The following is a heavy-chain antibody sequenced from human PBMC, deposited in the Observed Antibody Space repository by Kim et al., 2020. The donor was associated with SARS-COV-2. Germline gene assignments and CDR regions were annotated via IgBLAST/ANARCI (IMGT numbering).Heavy chain of an antibody. CDR3: ARGQHLAVDAFDI. CDR2: IWYDGSNK. Sequence: GGSLRLSCAASGFTFSSYGMHWVRQAPGKGLEWVAVIWYDGSNKFYADSVKGRFTISRDNSKNTLYLQMNSLRAEDTAVYYCARGQHLAVDAFDIWGQGTRLSVSS. CDR1: GFTFSSYG. J-gene: IGHJ3*02. D-gene: IGHD6-13*01. V-gene: IGHV3-33*01.